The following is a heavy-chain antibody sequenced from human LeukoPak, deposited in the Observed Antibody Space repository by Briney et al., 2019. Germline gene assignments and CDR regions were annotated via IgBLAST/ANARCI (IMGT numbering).Heavy chain of an antibody. CDR3: ARDPYYDNRDSYFDY. V-gene: IGHV4-59*01. J-gene: IGHJ4*02. CDR1: GGSISSYY. D-gene: IGHD3-22*01. CDR2: IYYSGST. Sequence: SETLSLTCTVSGGSISSYYWSWIRQPPGKGLEWIGYIYYSGSTSYNPSLKSRVTISVDTSKNQFSLNLRFVTAADTAVYYCARDPYYDNRDSYFDYWGQGALVTVSS.